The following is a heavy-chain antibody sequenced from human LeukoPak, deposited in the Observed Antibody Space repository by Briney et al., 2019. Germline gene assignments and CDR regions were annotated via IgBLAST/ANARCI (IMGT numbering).Heavy chain of an antibody. D-gene: IGHD6-19*01. CDR2: IYYAGGT. V-gene: IGHV4-59*12. J-gene: IGHJ6*02. CDR3: ASIAVAGYYYYGMDV. CDR1: GGSISSYY. Sequence: PSETLSLTCSVSGGSISSYYWNWIRQPPGKGLEWIGHIYYAGGTSYNPSLKSRVTISLDTSKNQFSLKLSSVTAADTAVYYCASIAVAGYYYYGMDVWGQGTTVTVSS.